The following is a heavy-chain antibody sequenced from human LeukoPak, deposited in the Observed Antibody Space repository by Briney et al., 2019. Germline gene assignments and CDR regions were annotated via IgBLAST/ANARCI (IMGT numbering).Heavy chain of an antibody. Sequence: ASVKVSCKASGYTFTSYAMHWVRQAPGQRLEWMGWINAGNGNTKYSQKFRGRVTITRDTSASTAYMELSSLRSEDTAVYYCARDRGLLVFDYWGQGTLVTVSS. V-gene: IGHV1-3*01. J-gene: IGHJ4*02. D-gene: IGHD3-10*01. CDR3: ARDRGLLVFDY. CDR2: INAGNGNT. CDR1: GYTFTSYA.